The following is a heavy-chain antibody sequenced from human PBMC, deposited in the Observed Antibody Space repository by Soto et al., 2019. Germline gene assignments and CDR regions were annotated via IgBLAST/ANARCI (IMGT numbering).Heavy chain of an antibody. CDR3: ARNIAATVRYDY. CDR1: GDTFTTYP. Sequence: ASVKVSCKDSGDTFTTYPIHWVRQAPGQSLEWMGWVNTANGDTTYSQRFQDRITITRDTSATTGYMELANLRSEDTAIYYCARNIAATVRYDYWGPGTLVTVSS. J-gene: IGHJ4*02. CDR2: VNTANGDT. D-gene: IGHD6-13*01. V-gene: IGHV1-3*04.